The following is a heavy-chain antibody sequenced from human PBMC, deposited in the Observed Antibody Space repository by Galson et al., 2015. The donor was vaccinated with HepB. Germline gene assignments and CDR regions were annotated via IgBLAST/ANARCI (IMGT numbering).Heavy chain of an antibody. CDR3: ARDLTYYYGSGSTTYGMDV. CDR1: GGSISSGGYY. D-gene: IGHD3-10*01. V-gene: IGHV4-31*03. Sequence: LSLTYTVSGGSISSGGYYWSWIRQHPGKGLEWIGYIYHSGSTYYNPSLKSRVTISVDTSKNQFSLKLSSVTAADTAVYYCARDLTYYYGSGSTTYGMDVWGQGTTVTVSS. J-gene: IGHJ6*02. CDR2: IYHSGST.